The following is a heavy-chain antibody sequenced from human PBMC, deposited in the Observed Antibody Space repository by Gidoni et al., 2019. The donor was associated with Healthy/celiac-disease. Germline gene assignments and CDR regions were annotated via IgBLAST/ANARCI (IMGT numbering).Heavy chain of an antibody. J-gene: IGHJ5*02. CDR2: IIPILGIA. CDR1: GGTFSSYA. Sequence: QVQLVQSGAEVKKPGSSVKVSCKASGGTFSSYAISWVRQAPGQGLEWMGRIIPILGIANYAQKFQGRVTITADKSTSTAYMELSSLRSEDTAVYYCARVQQVVVAATLSWFDPWGQGTLVTVSS. V-gene: IGHV1-69*04. D-gene: IGHD2-15*01. CDR3: ARVQQVVVAATLSWFDP.